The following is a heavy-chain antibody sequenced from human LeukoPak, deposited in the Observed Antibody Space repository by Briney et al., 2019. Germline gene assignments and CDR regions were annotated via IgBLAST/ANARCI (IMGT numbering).Heavy chain of an antibody. CDR2: INPNSGGT. CDR1: GYTFTGYY. V-gene: IGHV1-2*02. J-gene: IGHJ6*02. CDR3: ARVNFGYEGGFYYYYGMDV. D-gene: IGHD2-2*01. Sequence: GASVKVSCKASGYTFTGYYMHWVRQAPGQGLEWMGWINPNSGGTNYARKFQGRVTMTRDTSISTAYMELSRLRSDDTAVYYCARVNFGYEGGFYYYYGMDVWGQGTTVTVSS.